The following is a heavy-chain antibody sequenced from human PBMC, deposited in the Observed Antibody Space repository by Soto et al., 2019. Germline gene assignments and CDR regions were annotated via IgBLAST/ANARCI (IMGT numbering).Heavy chain of an antibody. CDR1: GFTFSSYA. D-gene: IGHD5-12*01. V-gene: IGHV3-23*01. CDR3: VRGNTGYGNFDT. J-gene: IGHJ4*02. Sequence: GGSLRLSCAASGFTFSSYAMSWVRQAPGKGLEWVSAISGSGGSTYYADSVKGRFTISRDNSKNTLYLQMNSLRAEDTAVYYCVRGNTGYGNFDTWRQGTLVTVSS. CDR2: ISGSGGST.